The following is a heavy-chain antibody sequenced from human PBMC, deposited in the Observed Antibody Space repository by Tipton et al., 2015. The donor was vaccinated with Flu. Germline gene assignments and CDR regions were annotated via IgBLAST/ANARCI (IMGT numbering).Heavy chain of an antibody. CDR3: ARGPEQWLVNPHYFDY. J-gene: IGHJ4*02. Sequence: TLSLTCTASGYSISSGYYWGWIRQPPGKGLEWIGSIYHSGSTYYNPSLKSRVTISVDTSKNQFSLKLSSVTAADTAVYYCARGPEQWLVNPHYFDYWGQGTLVTVSS. CDR1: GYSISSGYY. V-gene: IGHV4-38-2*02. D-gene: IGHD6-19*01. CDR2: IYHSGST.